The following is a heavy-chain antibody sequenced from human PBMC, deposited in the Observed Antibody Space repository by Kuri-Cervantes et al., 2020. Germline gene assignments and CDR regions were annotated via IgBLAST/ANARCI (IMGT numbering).Heavy chain of an antibody. Sequence: SETLSLTCTVSGGSISSGGYYWSWIRQHPGKGLEWIGYIYYSGSTYYNPSLKSRVTISVDTSKNQFSLKLSSVTAADTAVYYCASSAEQWLVHRDAFDIWGQGTMVTVSS. V-gene: IGHV4-31*03. D-gene: IGHD6-19*01. CDR3: ASSAEQWLVHRDAFDI. J-gene: IGHJ3*02. CDR1: GGSISSGGYY. CDR2: IYYSGST.